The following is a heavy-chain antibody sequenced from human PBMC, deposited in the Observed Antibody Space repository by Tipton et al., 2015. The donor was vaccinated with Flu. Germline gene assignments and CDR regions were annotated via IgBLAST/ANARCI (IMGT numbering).Heavy chain of an antibody. J-gene: IGHJ3*01. V-gene: IGHV3-33*08. CDR3: ARGKGAQYRDAFDV. CDR1: GGSISSYY. D-gene: IGHD2-2*02. CDR2: TWADGSNE. Sequence: LSLTCTVSGGSISSYYWSWLRQAPGKGLEWLAVTWADGSNEYYSESVRGRFSISRDNPESAIYLQMNSLKIEDSATYFCARGKGAQYRDAFDVWGQGTVVTVSS.